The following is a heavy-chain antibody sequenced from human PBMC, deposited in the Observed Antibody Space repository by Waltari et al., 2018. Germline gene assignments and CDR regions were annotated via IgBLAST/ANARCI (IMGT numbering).Heavy chain of an antibody. CDR2: IYSCGCT. CDR3: ARLPPKYSLSVDY. D-gene: IGHD6-6*01. CDR1: GGSISSSSYY. Sequence: QLQLQESGPGLVKPSETLSLTCTVSGGSISSSSYYWGWIRQPPGKGLVWLGSIYSCGCTYCNPSLKRRVTISVDTSKNQFSLMLSSVTAADTAVYYCARLPPKYSLSVDYWGQGTLVTVSS. J-gene: IGHJ4*02. V-gene: IGHV4-39*01.